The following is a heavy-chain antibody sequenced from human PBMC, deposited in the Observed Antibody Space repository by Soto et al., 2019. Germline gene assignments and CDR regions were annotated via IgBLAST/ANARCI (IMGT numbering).Heavy chain of an antibody. V-gene: IGHV1-69*13. Sequence: SVKVSCKASGGTFSSYAISWVRQAPGQGLEWMGGIIPIFGTANYAQKFQGRVTITADESTSTAYMELSSLRSEDTAVYYCARGRGDDYEGYYYYGMDVWGQGTTVIVSS. CDR2: IIPIFGTA. CDR3: ARGRGDDYEGYYYYGMDV. D-gene: IGHD3-16*01. J-gene: IGHJ6*02. CDR1: GGTFSSYA.